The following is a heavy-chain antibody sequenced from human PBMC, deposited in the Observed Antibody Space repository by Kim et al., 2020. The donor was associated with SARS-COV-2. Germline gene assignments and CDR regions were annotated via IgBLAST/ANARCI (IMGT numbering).Heavy chain of an antibody. Sequence: GESLKISCKGSGYSFTSYWIGWVRQMPGKGLEWMGIIYPGDSDTRYSPSFQGQVTISADKSISTAYLQWSSLKASDTAMYYCARARGYIPDLYYYYGMDVWGQGTTVTVSS. V-gene: IGHV5-51*01. D-gene: IGHD5-18*01. CDR2: IYPGDSDT. CDR1: GYSFTSYW. J-gene: IGHJ6*02. CDR3: ARARGYIPDLYYYYGMDV.